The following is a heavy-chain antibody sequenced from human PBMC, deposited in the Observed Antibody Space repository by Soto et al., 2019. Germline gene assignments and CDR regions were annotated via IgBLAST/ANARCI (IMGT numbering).Heavy chain of an antibody. CDR3: ARNYYGSGSYDAYYYYRMDV. D-gene: IGHD3-10*01. CDR2: IIPIFGTA. V-gene: IGHV1-69*06. J-gene: IGHJ6*02. Sequence: SVKVSCKASGGTFSSYAISWVRQAPGQGXEWMGGIIPIFGTANYAQKFQGRVTITADKSTSTAYMELSSLRSEDTAVYYCARNYYGSGSYDAYYYYRMDVWGQGTTVTVSS. CDR1: GGTFSSYA.